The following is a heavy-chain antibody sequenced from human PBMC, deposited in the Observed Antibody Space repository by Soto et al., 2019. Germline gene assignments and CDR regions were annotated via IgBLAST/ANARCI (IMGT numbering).Heavy chain of an antibody. J-gene: IGHJ4*02. V-gene: IGHV3-30*18. Sequence: QVQLVESGGGVVQPGRSLRLSCAASGFTFSSYGMHWVRQAPGKGLEWVAVISYDGSNKYYADSVKGRFTISRDNSKNTLDLQMNSLRAEDPAVYYWAKDKDGAGYSSSWYYYWGQGTLVTVSS. CDR1: GFTFSSYG. CDR3: AKDKDGAGYSSSWYYY. D-gene: IGHD6-13*01. CDR2: ISYDGSNK.